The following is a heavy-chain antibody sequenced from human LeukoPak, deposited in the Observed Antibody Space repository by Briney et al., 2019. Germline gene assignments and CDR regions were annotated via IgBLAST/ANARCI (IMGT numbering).Heavy chain of an antibody. J-gene: IGHJ5*02. CDR3: ARERYVRIQWLAPRNWFDP. D-gene: IGHD6-19*01. CDR1: GYTFTSYG. Sequence: EASVKVSCKASGYTFTSYGISWVRQAPGQGLEWMGWINPNSGGTNYAQKFQGRVTMTRDTSISTAYMELSRLRSDDTAVYYCARERYVRIQWLAPRNWFDPWGQGTLVTVSS. V-gene: IGHV1-2*02. CDR2: INPNSGGT.